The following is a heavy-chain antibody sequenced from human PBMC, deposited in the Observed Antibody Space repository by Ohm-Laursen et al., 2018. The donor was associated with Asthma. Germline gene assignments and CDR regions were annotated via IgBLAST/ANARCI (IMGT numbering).Heavy chain of an antibody. J-gene: IGHJ4*02. D-gene: IGHD5-12*01. Sequence: SLRLSCAASGFTFNKHHMTWVRQAPGKGLEWLAGVSIDGSKEFYVDSVMGRSTVSRDNAKNTMYLQMNSLRGEDTAVYFCTKETLPKSASYATYFDLWGPGTLVSVSS. CDR3: TKETLPKSASYATYFDL. V-gene: IGHV3-30*18. CDR2: VSIDGSKE. CDR1: GFTFNKHH.